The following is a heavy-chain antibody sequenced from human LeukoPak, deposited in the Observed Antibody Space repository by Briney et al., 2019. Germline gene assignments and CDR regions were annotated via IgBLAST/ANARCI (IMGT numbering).Heavy chain of an antibody. CDR2: FDPEDGET. D-gene: IGHD3-22*01. J-gene: IGHJ4*02. CDR3: ATEVNYYDSSGYLD. CDR1: GGTFSSYA. Sequence: ASVKVSCKASGGTFSSYAISWVRQAPGKGLEWMGGFDPEDGETIYAQKFQGRVTMTEDTSTDTAYMELSSLRSEDTAVYYCATEVNYYDSSGYLDWGQGTLVTVSS. V-gene: IGHV1-24*01.